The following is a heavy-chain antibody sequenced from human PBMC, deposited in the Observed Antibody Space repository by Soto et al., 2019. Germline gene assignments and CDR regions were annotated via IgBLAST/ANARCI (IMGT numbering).Heavy chain of an antibody. CDR3: ARRTWGMDV. V-gene: IGHV4-4*02. CDR2: IFHSGNT. Sequence: SETLSLTCAVSSGSIDTTNWWSWVRQPPGKGLEWIGEIFHSGNTYYNPSLASRVTISVDTSKNQFSLNLRSVTAADTAVYYCARRTWGMDVWGQGNPGHRLL. CDR1: SGSIDTTNW. D-gene: IGHD2-8*01. J-gene: IGHJ6*02.